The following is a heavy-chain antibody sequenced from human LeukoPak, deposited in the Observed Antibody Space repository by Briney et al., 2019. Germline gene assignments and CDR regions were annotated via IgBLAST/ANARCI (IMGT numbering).Heavy chain of an antibody. J-gene: IGHJ6*03. Sequence: ASVKVSCKASGGTFSSYAINWVRHAPGQGLEWVGGIIPIFGTANYAQKFQGRVTITTDESTSTAYMELSSLRSEDTAVYYCARNSDYTGDYYYYMGVWGKGTTVTVSS. CDR1: GGTFSSYA. D-gene: IGHD4-11*01. CDR2: IIPIFGTA. CDR3: ARNSDYTGDYYYYMGV. V-gene: IGHV1-69*05.